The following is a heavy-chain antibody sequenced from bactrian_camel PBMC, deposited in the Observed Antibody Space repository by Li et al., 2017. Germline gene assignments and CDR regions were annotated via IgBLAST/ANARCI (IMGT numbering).Heavy chain of an antibody. J-gene: IGHJ6*01. Sequence: VQLVESGGGLVQPGGSLRLSCAASGFTYSSYCMGWFRQHPGKEREGVSVINSDSGSTSYVDSVSGRFAISRDNAKNTVYLQTNSLKSVDTALYYCATQFRRYSGSLSGQDFGYWGQGTQVTV. CDR3: ATQFRRYSGSLSGQDFGY. CDR2: INSDSGST. CDR1: GFTYSSYC. V-gene: IGHV3S40*01. D-gene: IGHD2*01.